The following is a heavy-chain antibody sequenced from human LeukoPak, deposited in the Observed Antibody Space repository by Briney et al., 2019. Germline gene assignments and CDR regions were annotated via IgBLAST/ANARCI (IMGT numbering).Heavy chain of an antibody. Sequence: GASVKVSCKASGYTFTSYDINWVRQATGQGLEWMGWMNPNSGNTGYAQKFQGRATMTRNTSISTAYMELSSLRSEDTAVYYCARGVHDYVLWFDPWGQGTLVTVSS. V-gene: IGHV1-8*01. CDR3: ARGVHDYVLWFDP. CDR1: GYTFTSYD. CDR2: MNPNSGNT. J-gene: IGHJ5*02. D-gene: IGHD3-16*01.